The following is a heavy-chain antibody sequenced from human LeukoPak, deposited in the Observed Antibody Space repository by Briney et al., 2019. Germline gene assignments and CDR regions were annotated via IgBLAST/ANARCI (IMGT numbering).Heavy chain of an antibody. CDR1: GGTFSSYA. V-gene: IGHV1-18*01. CDR3: ALFYSSSHPFDY. CDR2: ISAFNGNT. Sequence: ASVKVSCKASGGTFSSYAISWVRQAPGQGLEWMGWISAFNGNTNYAQNFRGRVTMTIDTPTSTAYMELRSLRSDDTAVYYCALFYSSSHPFDYWGQGTLVTVSS. D-gene: IGHD6-6*01. J-gene: IGHJ4*02.